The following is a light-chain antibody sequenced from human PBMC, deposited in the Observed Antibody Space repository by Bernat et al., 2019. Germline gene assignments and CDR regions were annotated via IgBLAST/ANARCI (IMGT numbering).Light chain of an antibody. Sequence: QSALTQAPSASGSLGQSVTISCTGTNSDIGAYDYVSWYQQHSGKAPKLMIYDVTKRPSGVPDRFSGSKSGNTASLTVSGLQAEDEADYYCSSYAGSSIYVFGTGTRVFIL. CDR2: DVT. CDR1: NSDIGAYDY. V-gene: IGLV2-8*01. CDR3: SSYAGSSIYV. J-gene: IGLJ1*01.